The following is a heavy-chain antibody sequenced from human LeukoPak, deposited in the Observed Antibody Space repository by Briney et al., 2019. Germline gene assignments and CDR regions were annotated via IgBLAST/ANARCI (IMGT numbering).Heavy chain of an antibody. CDR1: AFPSSNIE. CDR2: INHSSSSI. J-gene: IGHJ4*02. Sequence: GGSLLLPSAASAFPSSNIELMWFRRPPAMGLQGGSYINHSSSSISYAGSVKGRFTISRDNAKDSLYLQMNNLKAEDTALYYCAREATRGGYRLDYWGQGTLVSVSS. D-gene: IGHD6-19*01. V-gene: IGHV3-48*03. CDR3: AREATRGGYRLDY.